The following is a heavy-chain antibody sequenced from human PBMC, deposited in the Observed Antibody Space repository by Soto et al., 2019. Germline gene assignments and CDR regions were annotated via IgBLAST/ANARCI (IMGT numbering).Heavy chain of an antibody. J-gene: IGHJ2*01. CDR2: INAYNDKT. CDR1: GYTFTSYG. V-gene: IGHV1-18*01. CDR3: ARNPLVVVPDATSSWYFDL. Sequence: QVQLVQSGAEVKKPGASVKVSCKASGYTFTSYGLSWVRQAPGQGLEWLGWINAYNDKTNFAQNYQGRVTMTTDTSTSTADMELRSLRSDDTAVYYCARNPLVVVPDATSSWYFDLWGRGTLVTVSS. D-gene: IGHD2-2*01.